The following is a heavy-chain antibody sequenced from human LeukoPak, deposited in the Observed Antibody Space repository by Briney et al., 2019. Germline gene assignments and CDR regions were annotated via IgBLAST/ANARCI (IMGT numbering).Heavy chain of an antibody. V-gene: IGHV3-66*01. J-gene: IGHJ4*02. CDR3: ARAPYSSSWYFDY. CDR2: IYSGGST. CDR1: GFTVSSSY. D-gene: IGHD6-13*01. Sequence: PGGSLRLSCAASGFTVSSSYMTWVRQAPGKGLEWVSVIYSGGSTHYAGSVKGRFTISRDNSENTVYLQMNSLRAEDTAVYHCARAPYSSSWYFDYWGQGTLVTVSS.